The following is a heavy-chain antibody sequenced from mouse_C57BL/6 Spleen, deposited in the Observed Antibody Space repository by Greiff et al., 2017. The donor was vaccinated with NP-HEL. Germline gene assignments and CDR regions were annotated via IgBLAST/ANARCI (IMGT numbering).Heavy chain of an antibody. CDR3: ARDGDKELGYFDV. CDR1: GFTFSDYY. V-gene: IGHV5-16*01. CDR2: INYDGSST. D-gene: IGHD4-1*01. J-gene: IGHJ1*03. Sequence: EVMLVESEGGLVQPGSSMKLSCTASGFTFSDYYMAWVRQVPEKGLEWVANINYDGSSTYYLDSLKSRFIISRDNAKNILYLQMSSLKSEDTATYYCARDGDKELGYFDVWGTGTTVTVSS.